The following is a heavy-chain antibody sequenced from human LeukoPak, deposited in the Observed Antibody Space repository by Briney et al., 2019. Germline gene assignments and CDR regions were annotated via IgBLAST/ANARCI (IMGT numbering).Heavy chain of an antibody. Sequence: SETLSLTCTDPVGSPFTAKRCCVRHPLGGGLEWVVYIYYSANTNYNPSLKSRVTISVDTSKNQISLTLSSVTAADTALYYCARNTGLFDYWGQGTLVTVSS. D-gene: IGHD1-14*01. CDR3: ARNTGLFDY. CDR1: VGSPFTAK. V-gene: IGHV4-59*01. J-gene: IGHJ4*02. CDR2: IYYSANT.